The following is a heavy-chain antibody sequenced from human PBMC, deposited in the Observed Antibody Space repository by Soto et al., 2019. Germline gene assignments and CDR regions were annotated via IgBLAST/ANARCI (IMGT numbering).Heavy chain of an antibody. J-gene: IGHJ4*02. D-gene: IGHD1-1*01. Sequence: ASVKVSCKASGYTFTSYYMHWVRQAPGQGLEWMGIINPSGGSTSYAQKFQGRVTMTRDTSTSTVYMELSSLRSEDTAVYYCARVRGTGTTENYFDYWGQGTLVTVSS. CDR2: INPSGGST. CDR1: GYTFTSYY. CDR3: ARVRGTGTTENYFDY. V-gene: IGHV1-46*01.